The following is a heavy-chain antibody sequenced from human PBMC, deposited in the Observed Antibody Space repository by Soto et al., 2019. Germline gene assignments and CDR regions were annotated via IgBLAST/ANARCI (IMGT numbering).Heavy chain of an antibody. CDR1: GVSVSSGYYY. CDR3: ARVAGVRWRYFDY. D-gene: IGHD7-27*01. CDR2: YYFSGST. J-gene: IGHJ4*02. Sequence: QVQLQESGPGLVKPSDTLSLTCSVSGVSVSSGYYYWTWIRQSPGKGLELIGSYYFSGSTNYNPSLKSRVTISADTSKNQLSLMLTSATAADTAVYYCARVAGVRWRYFDYWGQGTLVTVSS. V-gene: IGHV4-61*01.